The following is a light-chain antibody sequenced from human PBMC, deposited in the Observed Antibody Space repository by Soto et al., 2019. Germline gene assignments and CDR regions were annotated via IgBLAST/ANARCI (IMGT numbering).Light chain of an antibody. CDR2: GAS. Sequence: EIVLTQSPGTLSLSPGERATLSCRASQSVSSSYLAWYRQKPGQAPRLLIYGASSRATGIPDRFSGSGSGTDFTLTISRLEPEDFAVYYCQKYGGSFITFGQGTRLEIK. V-gene: IGKV3-20*01. J-gene: IGKJ5*01. CDR1: QSVSSSY. CDR3: QKYGGSFIT.